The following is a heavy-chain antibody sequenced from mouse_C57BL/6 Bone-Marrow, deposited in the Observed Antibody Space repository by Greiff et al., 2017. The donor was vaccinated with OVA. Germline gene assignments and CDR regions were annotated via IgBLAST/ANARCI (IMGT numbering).Heavy chain of an antibody. CDR2: ISGGGGNT. V-gene: IGHV5-9*01. CDR3: ARRYYCGSSSFAY. Sequence: EVKLVESGGGLVKPGGSLKLSCAASGFTFSSYTMSWVRQTPEKRLEWVATISGGGGNTYYPDSVKGRFTISRDNAKNTLYLQMSSLRSEDTALYYCARRYYCGSSSFAYWGQGTLVTVSA. J-gene: IGHJ3*01. D-gene: IGHD1-1*01. CDR1: GFTFSSYT.